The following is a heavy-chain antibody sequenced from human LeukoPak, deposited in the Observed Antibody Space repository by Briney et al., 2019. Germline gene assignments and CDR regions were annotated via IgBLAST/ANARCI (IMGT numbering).Heavy chain of an antibody. CDR3: ARDWAVAGSYYFVY. Sequence: GRSLRLSCAASGFTFSSYGMHWVRQAPGKGLEWVAVIWYDGSNKYYADSVKGRFTISRDNSKNTLYLQMNSLRAEDTAVYYCARDWAVAGSYYFVYWGQGTLVTVSS. D-gene: IGHD6-19*01. V-gene: IGHV3-33*01. CDR2: IWYDGSNK. CDR1: GFTFSSYG. J-gene: IGHJ4*02.